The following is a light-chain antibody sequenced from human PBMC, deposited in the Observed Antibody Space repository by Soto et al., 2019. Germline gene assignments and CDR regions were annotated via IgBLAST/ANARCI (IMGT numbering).Light chain of an antibody. V-gene: IGKV3-20*01. CDR1: QSVSSSY. CDR3: QHYGSSPRKT. J-gene: IGKJ1*01. Sequence: EIVLTQSPGTLSLSPGERATLSCRASQSVSSSYLAWYQQKPGQAPRLLIYGASSRATGIPDRFSGSGSGTDFTLTIIRLEPEDFAVYYCQHYGSSPRKTFGQGTKVEIK. CDR2: GAS.